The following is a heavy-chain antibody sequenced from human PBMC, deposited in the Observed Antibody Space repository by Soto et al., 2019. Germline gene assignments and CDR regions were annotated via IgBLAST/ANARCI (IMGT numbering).Heavy chain of an antibody. V-gene: IGHV4-30-4*01. Sequence: SETLSLTCTVSGGSISSGDYYWSWIRQPPGKGLEWIGYIYYSGSTYYNPSLKSRVTISVDTSKNQFSLKLSSVTAADTAVYYCARDGGDGYNSDYWGQGTLVTVS. J-gene: IGHJ4*02. CDR3: ARDGGDGYNSDY. D-gene: IGHD1-1*01. CDR2: IYYSGST. CDR1: GGSISSGDYY.